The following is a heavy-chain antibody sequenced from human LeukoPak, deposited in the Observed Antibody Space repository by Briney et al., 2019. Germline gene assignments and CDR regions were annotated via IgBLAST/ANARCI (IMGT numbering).Heavy chain of an antibody. V-gene: IGHV4-31*03. CDR1: GGSISSGGYY. CDR3: ARGPVDYYGSGSYFDH. CDR2: IYYSGST. Sequence: SETLSLTCTVSGGSISSGGYYWSWIRQHPGKGLEWIGYIYYSGSTYYNPSLKSRVTISVDTSKNQFSLKLSSVTAADTAVYYCARGPVDYYGSGSYFDHWGQGTLVTVSS. D-gene: IGHD3-10*01. J-gene: IGHJ4*02.